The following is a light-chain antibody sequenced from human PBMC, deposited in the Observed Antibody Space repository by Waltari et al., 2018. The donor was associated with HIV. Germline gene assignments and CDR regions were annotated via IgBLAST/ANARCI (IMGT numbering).Light chain of an antibody. CDR3: SAWDDVLNGPL. Sequence: QSVLTQPPSMSGTPGQRVTISCTGGTSNIGSRSVHCYQQLPGTAPKLLIYENSLRPSGISDRFSNSKSGTSTSLVITGLKSEDEALYFCSAWDDVLNGPLFGGGTQLTVL. CDR1: TSNIGSRS. CDR2: ENS. J-gene: IGLJ3*02. V-gene: IGLV1-44*01.